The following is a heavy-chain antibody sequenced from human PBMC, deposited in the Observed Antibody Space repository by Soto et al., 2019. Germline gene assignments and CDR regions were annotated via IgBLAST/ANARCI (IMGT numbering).Heavy chain of an antibody. J-gene: IGHJ6*02. D-gene: IGHD5-18*01. CDR3: ARDLRDTAMDYYYYYGMDV. CDR1: GFSFSDYF. CDR2: INPSGDSK. V-gene: IGHV1-46*01. Sequence: ASVKVSCKASGFSFSDYFMHWVRQAPGQGLEWMGIINPSGDSKNYAQKLQGRVTMTTDTSTSTAYMELRSLRSDDTAVYYCARDLRDTAMDYYYYYGMDVWGQGTTVTVSS.